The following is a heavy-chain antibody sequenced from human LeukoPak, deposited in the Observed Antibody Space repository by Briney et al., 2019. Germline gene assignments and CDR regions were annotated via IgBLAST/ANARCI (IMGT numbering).Heavy chain of an antibody. CDR2: ISSTSKYI. Sequence: GGSLRLSCVASGFAFSDDSMNWVRQPPGKGLEWVSSISSTSKYIYYADSVKGRFTISRDNAKNSLFLQMNNLRVDDSAVYYCAREYTTMAYDYWGQGNLVTVSS. CDR1: GFAFSDDS. J-gene: IGHJ4*02. D-gene: IGHD5-18*01. CDR3: AREYTTMAYDY. V-gene: IGHV3-21*01.